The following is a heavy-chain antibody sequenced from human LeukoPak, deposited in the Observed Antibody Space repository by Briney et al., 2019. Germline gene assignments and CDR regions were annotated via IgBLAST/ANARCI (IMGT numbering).Heavy chain of an antibody. V-gene: IGHV3-30*04. CDR1: GFTFSSYA. Sequence: GGSLRLSCAASGFTFSSYAMHWVRQAPGKGLEWVAVISYDGSNKYYADSVKGRFTISRDNSKNTLYLQMNSLRAEDTAVYYCAKDRTLRYFDWLSYYLDYWGQGTLVTVSS. CDR2: ISYDGSNK. D-gene: IGHD3-9*01. CDR3: AKDRTLRYFDWLSYYLDY. J-gene: IGHJ4*02.